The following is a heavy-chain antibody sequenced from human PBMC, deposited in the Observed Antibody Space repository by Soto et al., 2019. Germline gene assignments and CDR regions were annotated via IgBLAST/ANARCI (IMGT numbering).Heavy chain of an antibody. D-gene: IGHD6-13*01. CDR1: GGSISSDNW. CDR3: ARDQGSHPGD. CDR2: IHHSGSA. J-gene: IGHJ4*02. V-gene: IGHV4-4*02. Sequence: QVQLQESGPGLVRPSGTLSLTCAVSGGSISSDNWWSWVRQPPGKGLQWIGEIHHSGSANCNPSLKSRVTMSVVPSKNLFSLTLTSVTAADTAFYYCARDQGSHPGDWGQGTLVSVSS.